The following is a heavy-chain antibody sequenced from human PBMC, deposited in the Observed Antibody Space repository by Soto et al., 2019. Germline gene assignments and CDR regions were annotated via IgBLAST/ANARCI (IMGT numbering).Heavy chain of an antibody. CDR1: GYTFTSYA. D-gene: IGHD4-17*01. CDR2: INAGNGKT. Sequence: GASVKVSCKASGYTFTSYAMHWVRHAPGQRLEWMGWINAGNGKTKYSQKFQGRGTITRDTSASTAYMELSSLRSEDTALYFCARDHDYADYDAFDIWGQGTMVTVSS. V-gene: IGHV1-3*01. J-gene: IGHJ3*02. CDR3: ARDHDYADYDAFDI.